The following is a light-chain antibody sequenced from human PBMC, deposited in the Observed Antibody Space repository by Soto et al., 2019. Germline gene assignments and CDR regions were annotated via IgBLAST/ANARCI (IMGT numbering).Light chain of an antibody. V-gene: IGLV2-14*03. J-gene: IGLJ1*01. CDR2: DVS. CDR1: SSDVGGYNY. Sequence: QSVLTQPASVSGSPGQSITISCTGTSSDVGGYNYVYWYQHHPGKAPKLMIFDVSNRPSGVSNRFSGSKSGNTASLTISGLQAEDEAYYYSSSYTASSTYVFGTGTKLTVL. CDR3: SSYTASSTYV.